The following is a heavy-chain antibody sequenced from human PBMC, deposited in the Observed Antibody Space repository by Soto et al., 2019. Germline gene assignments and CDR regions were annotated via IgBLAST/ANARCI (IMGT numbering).Heavy chain of an antibody. V-gene: IGHV3-33*01. CDR2: IWYDGSNK. Sequence: ESGGGVVQPGRSLRLSCAASGFTFSSYGMHWVRQAPGKGLEWVAVIWYDGSNKYYADSVKGRFTISRDTPKNTLYLQMNSLGAEGAAVYYWSRIPHIAGAGTRVGYFDLWGRGTLVTVSS. D-gene: IGHD6-19*01. CDR1: GFTFSSYG. J-gene: IGHJ2*01. CDR3: SRIPHIAGAGTRVGYFDL.